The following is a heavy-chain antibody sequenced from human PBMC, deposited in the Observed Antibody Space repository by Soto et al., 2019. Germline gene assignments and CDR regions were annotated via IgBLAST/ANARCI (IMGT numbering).Heavy chain of an antibody. J-gene: IGHJ6*03. CDR1: GYTFTSYG. CDR2: ISAYNGNT. V-gene: IGHV1-18*01. Sequence: ASVKVSCKASGYTFTSYGISWVRQAPGQGLEWMGWISAYNGNTNYAQKLQGRVTMNTDTSTSTAYMEGRSLRSDDTAVYCCARIPEGYDFWSGYSHRRYYYYYMDVWGKGTTVTVSS. CDR3: ARIPEGYDFWSGYSHRRYYYYYMDV. D-gene: IGHD3-3*01.